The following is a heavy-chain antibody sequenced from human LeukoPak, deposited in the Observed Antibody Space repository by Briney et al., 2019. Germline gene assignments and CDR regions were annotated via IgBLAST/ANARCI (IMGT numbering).Heavy chain of an antibody. Sequence: ASVKVSCKASGYTFTDYYMHWVRQAPGQGLEWMGWISPYNGNTNYAQKLQGRVTMTTDTSTSTAYMDLRSLRSDDTAVYYCARGGLGYCSGGSCPSNWFDPWGQGTLVTVSS. D-gene: IGHD2-15*01. V-gene: IGHV1-18*04. CDR2: ISPYNGNT. J-gene: IGHJ5*02. CDR1: GYTFTDYY. CDR3: ARGGLGYCSGGSCPSNWFDP.